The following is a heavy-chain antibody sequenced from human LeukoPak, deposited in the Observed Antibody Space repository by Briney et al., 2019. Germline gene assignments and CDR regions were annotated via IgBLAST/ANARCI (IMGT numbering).Heavy chain of an antibody. CDR3: ARVRQPIVVATAFDY. CDR1: GYTFTGYY. CDR2: INPNSGGT. Sequence: ASVKVSCKASGYTFTGYYMHWVRQAPGQGLEWMGWINPNSGGTNYAQKFQGRVTMTRDTSISTAYMELSRLRSDDTAVYYCARVRQPIVVATAFDYWGQGTLVTVSS. D-gene: IGHD2-21*02. J-gene: IGHJ4*02. V-gene: IGHV1-2*02.